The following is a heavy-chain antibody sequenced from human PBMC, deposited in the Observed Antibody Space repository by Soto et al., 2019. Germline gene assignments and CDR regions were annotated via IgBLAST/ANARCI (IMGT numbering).Heavy chain of an antibody. CDR3: AKGLNIPFDP. Sequence: EVQLLESGGGLVQPGGSLRLSCAASGFTFNSYAMSWVRQAPGKGLEWVSAISGNGGDTYYADSVKGRFTVSRDNSKNTLYLQMNSVRAEDTAIYSCAKGLNIPFDPWGQGTLVTVSS. V-gene: IGHV3-23*01. D-gene: IGHD2-21*01. CDR1: GFTFNSYA. J-gene: IGHJ5*02. CDR2: ISGNGGDT.